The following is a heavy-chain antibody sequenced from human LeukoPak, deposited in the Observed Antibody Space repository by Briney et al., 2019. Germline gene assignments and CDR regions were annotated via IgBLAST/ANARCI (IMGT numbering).Heavy chain of an antibody. D-gene: IGHD4-17*01. J-gene: IGHJ3*02. Sequence: GGSLRLSCAASGFTFSSYSMNWVRQAPGKGLEWVSSISSSSSYIYYADSVKGRFTISRDNAKNSLYLQMNSLRAEDTAVYYCARDQYGDYSFDIWGQGTMVTVSS. CDR2: ISSSSSYI. CDR3: ARDQYGDYSFDI. V-gene: IGHV3-21*01. CDR1: GFTFSSYS.